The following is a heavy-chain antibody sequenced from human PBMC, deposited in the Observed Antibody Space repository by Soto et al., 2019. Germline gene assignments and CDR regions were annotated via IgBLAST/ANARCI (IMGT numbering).Heavy chain of an antibody. CDR1: GGSISSGDYY. V-gene: IGHV4-30-4*01. D-gene: IGHD3-22*01. CDR3: ARDREYYYDSSGYNWFDP. CDR2: IYYSGST. Sequence: KPSETLSLTCTVSGGSISSGDYYWSWIRQPPGKGLGWIGYIYYSGSTYYNPSLKSRVTISVDTSKNQFSLKLSSVTAADTAVYYCARDREYYYDSSGYNWFDPWGQGTLVTVSS. J-gene: IGHJ5*02.